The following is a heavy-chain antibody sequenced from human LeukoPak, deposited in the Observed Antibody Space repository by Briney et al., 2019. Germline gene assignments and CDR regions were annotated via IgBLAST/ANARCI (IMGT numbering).Heavy chain of an antibody. Sequence: SETLSLTCTVSGGSISSSSYYWGWIRQPPGKGLEWIGSIYYSGSTYYNPSLKSRVTISADTSKNQFSLKLSSVTAADTAVYYCARRIAVAGGGWFDPWGQGTLVTVSS. D-gene: IGHD6-19*01. V-gene: IGHV4-39*01. CDR2: IYYSGST. CDR3: ARRIAVAGGGWFDP. CDR1: GGSISSSSYY. J-gene: IGHJ5*02.